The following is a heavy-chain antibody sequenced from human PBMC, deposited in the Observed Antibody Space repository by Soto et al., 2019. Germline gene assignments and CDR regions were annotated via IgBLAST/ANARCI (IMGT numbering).Heavy chain of an antibody. CDR1: GFTFTNAW. CDR3: TKDSYITGVRVRFDY. V-gene: IGHV3-15*07. Sequence: GGPLRLSCAASGFTFTNAWKNWVRQAPGKGLEWVGRIKSKIDGGTTDFAAPVKGRFAISRDDSKNMVYLQMNSLKTEDTAIYYCTKDSYITGVRVRFDYWGHGTLVTGSS. CDR2: IKSKIDGGTT. J-gene: IGHJ4*01. D-gene: IGHD3-10*01.